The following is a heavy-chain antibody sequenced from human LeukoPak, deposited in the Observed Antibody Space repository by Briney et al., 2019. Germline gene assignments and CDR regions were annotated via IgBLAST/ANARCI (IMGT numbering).Heavy chain of an antibody. D-gene: IGHD1-26*01. Sequence: GGSLRLSCAASGFTFNTYTMDWVRQAPGKGLEWVSSISSGTSYIYYADSVKGRFTISRDNAKNSLYLQMNSLRAEDTAVYYCARDPTSSWETAFDIWGQGTMVTVSS. J-gene: IGHJ3*02. CDR3: ARDPTSSWETAFDI. V-gene: IGHV3-21*01. CDR1: GFTFNTYT. CDR2: ISSGTSYI.